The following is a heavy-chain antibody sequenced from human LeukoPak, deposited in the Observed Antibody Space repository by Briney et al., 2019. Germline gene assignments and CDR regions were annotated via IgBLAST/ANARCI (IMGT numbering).Heavy chain of an antibody. D-gene: IGHD2-15*01. V-gene: IGHV1-2*02. CDR1: GYTFTGYY. CDR2: INPNSGGT. CDR3: ARDRLSEWGYCSGGSCPPFDP. Sequence: ASVKVSRKASGYTFTGYYMHWVRQAPGQGLEWMGWINPNSGGTNYAQKLQGRVTMTTDTSTSTAYMELRSLRSDDTAVYYCARDRLSEWGYCSGGSCPPFDPWGQGTLVTVSS. J-gene: IGHJ5*02.